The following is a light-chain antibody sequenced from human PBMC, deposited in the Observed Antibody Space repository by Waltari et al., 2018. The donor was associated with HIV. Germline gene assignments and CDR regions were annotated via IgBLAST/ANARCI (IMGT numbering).Light chain of an antibody. V-gene: IGKV2-40*01. CDR1: QSLLDSDDGNTY. CDR3: MQRLDFPHT. CDR2: TVS. Sequence: DIVVTQTPLSLPVTPGEPASISCTSSQSLLDSDDGNTYVDWYLQKPGQSPQLLIYTVSHRAYRVPDRFSCSGSDTEFTLKSSRVEAEDVGVYYCMQRLDFPHTFGGGTKVEIK. J-gene: IGKJ4*01.